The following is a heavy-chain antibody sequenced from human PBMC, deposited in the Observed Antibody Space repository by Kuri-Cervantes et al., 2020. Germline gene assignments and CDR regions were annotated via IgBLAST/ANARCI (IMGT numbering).Heavy chain of an antibody. J-gene: IGHJ4*02. Sequence: GGSLRLSCAASGFTFDDYAMHWVRQAPGKGLEWVSGISWNSGSIGYADSVKGRFTISRDNAKNSLYLQMNSLRAEDTAVYYCARDMGKKAAAGFDYWGQGTLVTVSS. CDR1: GFTFDDYA. V-gene: IGHV3-9*01. CDR2: ISWNSGSI. CDR3: ARDMGKKAAAGFDY. D-gene: IGHD6-13*01.